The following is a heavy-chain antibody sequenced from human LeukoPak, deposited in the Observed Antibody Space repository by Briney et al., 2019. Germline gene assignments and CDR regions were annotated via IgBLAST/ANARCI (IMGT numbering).Heavy chain of an antibody. V-gene: IGHV3-7*01. CDR3: ARSNPNRNALDL. Sequence: SGGSLRLSCAASGFTLSSYLMGWVRQAPGRGLEWVANTQKDGNEENYLDSVKGRFTVSRDNAKNLMYLQMNSLRGEDTAVYYCARSNPNRNALDLWGQGTMVTISS. J-gene: IGHJ3*01. CDR1: GFTLSSYL. D-gene: IGHD1-14*01. CDR2: TQKDGNEE.